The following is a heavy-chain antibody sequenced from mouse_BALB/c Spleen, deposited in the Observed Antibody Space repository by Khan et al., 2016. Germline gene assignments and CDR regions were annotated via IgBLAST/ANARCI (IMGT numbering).Heavy chain of an antibody. CDR3: ARAGYYGYLVN. D-gene: IGHD1-1*01. V-gene: IGHV4-1*02. Sequence: EVKLLESGGGLVQPGGSLKLSCEASGFAFSRYWMSWVRQAPGKGLEWIGEINPDSSTINYTPSLKDKFIISRDNAKNTLYLQMKKVRTEDTVLYYCARAGYYGYLVNWGQGTLVTVSA. J-gene: IGHJ3*01. CDR2: INPDSSTI. CDR1: GFAFSRYW.